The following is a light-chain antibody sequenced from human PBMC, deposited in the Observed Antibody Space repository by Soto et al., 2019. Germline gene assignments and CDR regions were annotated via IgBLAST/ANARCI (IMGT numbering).Light chain of an antibody. CDR1: RSNFGAGYD. CDR3: SSYTTDNTHV. Sequence: QSVLTQPPSVSGAPGQRVTISCTGSRSNFGAGYDVHWYQQLPGTAPKLLIYASNNRPSGISNRFSGSKSGNTASLTISGLQAEDEAYHYCSSYTTDNTHVFGGGTKVTVL. V-gene: IGLV1-40*01. CDR2: ASN. J-gene: IGLJ2*01.